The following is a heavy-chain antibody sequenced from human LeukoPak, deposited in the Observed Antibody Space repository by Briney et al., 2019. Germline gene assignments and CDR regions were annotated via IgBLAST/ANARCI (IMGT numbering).Heavy chain of an antibody. J-gene: IGHJ4*02. Sequence: ASVKVSCKASGYTFTGYYMHWVRQAPGQGLEWTGWINPNSGGTNYAQKFQGRVTMTRDTSISTAYMELSRLRSDDTAVYYCARLVSPYYYGSGSYRASDHWGQGTLVTVSS. V-gene: IGHV1-2*02. CDR3: ARLVSPYYYGSGSYRASDH. CDR2: INPNSGGT. CDR1: GYTFTGYY. D-gene: IGHD3-10*01.